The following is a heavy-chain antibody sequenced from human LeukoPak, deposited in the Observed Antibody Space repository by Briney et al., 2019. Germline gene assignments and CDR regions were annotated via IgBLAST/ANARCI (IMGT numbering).Heavy chain of an antibody. Sequence: GRSLRLSCAASGFTFSSYGMHWVRQAPGKGLEWVAVISHDGSNKYYADSVKGRFTISRDSAKNSLYLQMNSLRVDDTAVYFCADNLSRWGQGTLVTVSS. CDR1: GFTFSSYG. CDR3: ADNLSR. V-gene: IGHV3-30*03. D-gene: IGHD1-1*01. J-gene: IGHJ1*01. CDR2: ISHDGSNK.